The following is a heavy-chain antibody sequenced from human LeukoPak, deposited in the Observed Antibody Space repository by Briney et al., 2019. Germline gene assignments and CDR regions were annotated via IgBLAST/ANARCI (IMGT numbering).Heavy chain of an antibody. D-gene: IGHD3-3*01. CDR1: GDSINNYY. CDR3: ASLRPLLRAFDY. CDR2: IYYSGST. Sequence: SETLSLTCTVSGDSINNYYWSWIRQPPGKGLEWVGYIYYSGSTNYNPSLKSRVTISVDTSKNQFSLKLSSVTAADTAVYYCASLRPLLRAFDYWGQGTLVTVSS. V-gene: IGHV4-59*01. J-gene: IGHJ4*02.